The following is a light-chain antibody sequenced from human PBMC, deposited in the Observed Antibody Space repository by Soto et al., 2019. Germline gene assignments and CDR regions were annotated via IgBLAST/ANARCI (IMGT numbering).Light chain of an antibody. CDR3: QVWDSSSDRGV. J-gene: IGLJ2*01. CDR2: YDS. Sequence: SSELTQPPSVSVAPGKTARITCGGNNLGSKSVNWYQQKPGQAPVLVIYYDSARPSGIPERFSGSNSGNTATLTIIRVEAGDEADYCCQVWDSSSDRGVFGGGTKLTVL. CDR1: NLGSKS. V-gene: IGLV3-21*04.